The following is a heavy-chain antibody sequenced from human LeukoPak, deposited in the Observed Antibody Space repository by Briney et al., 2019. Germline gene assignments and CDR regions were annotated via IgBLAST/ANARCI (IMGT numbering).Heavy chain of an antibody. Sequence: SETLSLTCTVSGGSISSYYWSWIRQPAGKGLEWIGRIYTSGSTTYNPSLKSRDTISGDTSENQFSLRLSSVTAADTAVYYCARASYSYDISGWVPFDYWGQGTLVTVSS. D-gene: IGHD3-22*01. V-gene: IGHV4-4*07. J-gene: IGHJ4*02. CDR3: ARASYSYDISGWVPFDY. CDR1: GGSISSYY. CDR2: IYTSGST.